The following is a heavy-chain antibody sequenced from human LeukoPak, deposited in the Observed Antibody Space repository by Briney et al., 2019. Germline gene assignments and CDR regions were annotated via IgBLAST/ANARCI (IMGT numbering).Heavy chain of an antibody. CDR1: GFSFDDYG. V-gene: IGHV3-20*04. CDR3: ARGQWLRTPIDAFDI. J-gene: IGHJ3*02. Sequence: PGGSLRLSCAASGFSFDDYGMTWVRQVPGKGLEWVSGMNWNGGTTGYADSVKGRFIISRDNAKKSLYLQMNSLRAEDTSLYYCARGQWLRTPIDAFDIWGQGPMVT. CDR2: MNWNGGTT. D-gene: IGHD5-12*01.